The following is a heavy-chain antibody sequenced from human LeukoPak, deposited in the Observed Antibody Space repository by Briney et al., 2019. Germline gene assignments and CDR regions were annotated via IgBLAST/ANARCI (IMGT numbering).Heavy chain of an antibody. CDR2: INSDGSST. Sequence: GGSLRLSCEASGFTFSNYWMHWVRQAPGKGLVWVSRINSDGSSTNYADSVKGRFTISRDNAKNSLYLQMNSLRAEDTAVYYCARDPDIVVTTGAFDIWGQGTMVTVSS. CDR1: GFTFSNYW. CDR3: ARDPDIVVTTGAFDI. V-gene: IGHV3-74*01. J-gene: IGHJ3*02. D-gene: IGHD5-12*01.